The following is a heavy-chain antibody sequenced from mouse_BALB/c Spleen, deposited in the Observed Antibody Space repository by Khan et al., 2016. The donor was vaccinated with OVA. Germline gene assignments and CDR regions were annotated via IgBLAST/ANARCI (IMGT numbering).Heavy chain of an antibody. D-gene: IGHD1-2*01. CDR2: INPSHGYT. Sequence: QVSLQHSGAELARPGASVKMSCKASGYTFTNYTIHWIKLRPGQGLEWIGFINPSHGYTNYNQKFKDKATLTADKSSTTVYMQLSSLTSDDSAVYNCVRDGACQWSDGEFAYGGQGKLVTASA. J-gene: IGHJ3*01. CDR3: VRDGACQWSDGEFAY. V-gene: IGHV1-4*01. CDR1: GYTFTNYT.